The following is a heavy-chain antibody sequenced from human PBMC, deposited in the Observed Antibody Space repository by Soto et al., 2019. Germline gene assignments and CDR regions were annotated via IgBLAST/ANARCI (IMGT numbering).Heavy chain of an antibody. CDR2: IYYSGST. D-gene: IGHD2-15*01. V-gene: IGHV4-31*03. Sequence: QVQLQESGPGLVKPSQTLSLTCTVSGGSISSGGYYWSWIRQHPGKGLEWIGYIYYSGSTYYNPSRKSRVTISVDTSKNQFSLKLSSVTAADTAVYYCARGYCSGGSCPSAFDIWGQGTMVTVSS. J-gene: IGHJ3*02. CDR1: GGSISSGGYY. CDR3: ARGYCSGGSCPSAFDI.